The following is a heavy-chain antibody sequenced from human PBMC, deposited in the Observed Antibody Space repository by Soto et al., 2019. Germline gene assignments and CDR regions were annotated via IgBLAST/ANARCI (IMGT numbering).Heavy chain of an antibody. D-gene: IGHD6-6*01. CDR3: AKGRPPFDL. CDR1: QFTFSYYA. J-gene: IGHJ2*01. V-gene: IGHV3-23*01. CDR2: ISGAGGST. Sequence: EVQLLESGGGLVQPGGSLRLSWAASQFTFSYYAMGWFRQAPGKGLEWVSLISGAGGSTNYADSVKGRFAISRDNSENTLYLQMNSLSAEDTAVYYCAKGRPPFDLWGRGTLVIVSS.